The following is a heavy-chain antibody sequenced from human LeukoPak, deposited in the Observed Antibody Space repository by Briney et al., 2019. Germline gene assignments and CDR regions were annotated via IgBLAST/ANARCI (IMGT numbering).Heavy chain of an antibody. V-gene: IGHV4-59*01. CDR1: GGSISSYY. D-gene: IGHD3-22*01. CDR3: ARGRDSYYDSSGYYGFDY. CDR2: IYYSVRP. J-gene: IGHJ4*02. Sequence: SETLSLTCTVSGGSISSYYWSWIRQPPGKGLEWIGYIYYSVRPNYNPSLKSRVTISVDTSKNQFSLKLSSVTAADTAVYYCARGRDSYYDSSGYYGFDYWGQGTLVTVSS.